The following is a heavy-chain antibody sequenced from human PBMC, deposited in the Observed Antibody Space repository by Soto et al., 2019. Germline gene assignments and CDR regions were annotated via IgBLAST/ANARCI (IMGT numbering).Heavy chain of an antibody. D-gene: IGHD3-16*01. CDR2: ISWNSGSI. J-gene: IGHJ3*02. CDR3: AKDRNNPNNTGGAFDI. Sequence: EVQLVESGGGLVQPGRSLRLSCAASGFTFDDYAMHWVRQAPGKGLEWVSGISWNSGSIGYADSVKGRCTISRDNAKNSLYLQMNSLRAEDTALYYCAKDRNNPNNTGGAFDIWGQGTMVTVSS. CDR1: GFTFDDYA. V-gene: IGHV3-9*01.